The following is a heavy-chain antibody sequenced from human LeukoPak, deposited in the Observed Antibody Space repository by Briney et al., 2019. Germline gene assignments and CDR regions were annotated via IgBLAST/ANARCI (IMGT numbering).Heavy chain of an antibody. CDR3: ARHLSGVTGYTYGRGIDY. Sequence: GGSLRLSCAASGFTFSSYSMNWVRQAPGKGLEWVSSISSSSSYIYYADSVKGRFTISRDNAKNSLYLQMNSLRAEDTAVYYCARHLSGVTGYTYGRGIDYWGQGTLVTVSS. D-gene: IGHD5-18*01. J-gene: IGHJ4*02. V-gene: IGHV3-21*01. CDR2: ISSSSSYI. CDR1: GFTFSSYS.